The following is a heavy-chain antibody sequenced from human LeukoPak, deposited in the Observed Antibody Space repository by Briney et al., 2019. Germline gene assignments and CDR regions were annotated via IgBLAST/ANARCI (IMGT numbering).Heavy chain of an antibody. CDR2: INHSGST. CDR1: GGSFSGYY. CDR3: ARGVGYYYDSSDFDY. V-gene: IGHV4-34*01. D-gene: IGHD3-22*01. Sequence: SETLSLTCAVYGGSFSGYYWSWIRQPPGKGLEWIGGINHSGSTNYNPSLKSRVTISVDTSKNQFSLKLSSVTAADTAVYYCARGVGYYYDSSDFDYWGQGTLVTVSS. J-gene: IGHJ4*02.